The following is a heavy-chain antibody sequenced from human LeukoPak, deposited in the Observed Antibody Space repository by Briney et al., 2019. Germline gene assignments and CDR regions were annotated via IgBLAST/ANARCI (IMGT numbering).Heavy chain of an antibody. Sequence: GGSLRLSCAASGFTFSSYAMHWVRQAPGRGLEWVAVISYDGSNKYYADSVKGRFTISRDNSKNTLYLQMNSLRAEDTAVYYCARDPLYYYGSGSYFHDYWGQGTLVTVSS. D-gene: IGHD3-10*01. V-gene: IGHV3-30*04. CDR1: GFTFSSYA. J-gene: IGHJ4*02. CDR2: ISYDGSNK. CDR3: ARDPLYYYGSGSYFHDY.